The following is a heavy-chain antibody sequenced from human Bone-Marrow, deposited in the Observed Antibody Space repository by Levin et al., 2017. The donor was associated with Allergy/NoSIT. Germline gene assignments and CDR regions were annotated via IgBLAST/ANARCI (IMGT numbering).Heavy chain of an antibody. Sequence: QPGGSLRLSCAASGFTFTDYAIHWIRQAPGRGLEWVSGVSWNSGTIGYADSVKGRFTISRDNAKNSLYLQMNSLRTEDTALYFCARHKDYGGNGYYYYGMDVWGQGTKVTVSS. D-gene: IGHD4-23*01. J-gene: IGHJ6*02. V-gene: IGHV3-9*01. CDR1: GFTFTDYA. CDR2: VSWNSGTI. CDR3: ARHKDYGGNGYYYYGMDV.